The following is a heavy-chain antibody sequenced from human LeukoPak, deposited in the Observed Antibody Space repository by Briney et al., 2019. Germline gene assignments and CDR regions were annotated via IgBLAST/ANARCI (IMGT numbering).Heavy chain of an antibody. CDR1: GFTLSSYE. CDR2: VGVGHDT. J-gene: IGHJ3*01. Sequence: PGGSPRLSCAASGFTLSSYEMHWVRQPSGKGLEWVSAVGVGHDTFYGGSVKGRFTISRDNARNSVYLQMHSLRAGDTGVYYCARESGGSGTLPYDFWGHGTMVTVSS. V-gene: IGHV3-13*01. D-gene: IGHD3-10*01. CDR3: ARESGGSGTLPYDF.